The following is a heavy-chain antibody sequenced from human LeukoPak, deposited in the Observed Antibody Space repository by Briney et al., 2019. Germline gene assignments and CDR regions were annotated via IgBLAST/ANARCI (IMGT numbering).Heavy chain of an antibody. D-gene: IGHD3-9*01. J-gene: IGHJ6*02. V-gene: IGHV3-11*01. CDR2: ITDRGNTI. CDR3: ARSMGLTGGGVDV. CDR1: VFTFDDYG. Sequence: GGSLRLSCAASVFTFDDYGMSWGREAPGNGLGWVSYITDRGNTIHYADSVKGRFTISRDNAKNSLYLQMNSLRAEDTALYYCARSMGLTGGGVDVWGQGTTVTVSS.